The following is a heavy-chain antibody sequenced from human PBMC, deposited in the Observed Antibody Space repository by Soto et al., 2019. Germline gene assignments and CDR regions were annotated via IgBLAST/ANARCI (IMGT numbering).Heavy chain of an antibody. CDR2: IKKDGSEK. CDR1: EFSFSDYW. V-gene: IGHV3-7*01. J-gene: IGHJ6*02. Sequence: GGSLRLSCSASEFSFSDYWMTWVRQAPGKGLEWVASIKKDGSEKSYVDSVKGRFTISRDNSKNTLYLQMNSLRAEDTAVYYCAKGPAIVLVPAAMNYYYGMDVWGQGTTVTVSS. CDR3: AKGPAIVLVPAAMNYYYGMDV. D-gene: IGHD2-2*01.